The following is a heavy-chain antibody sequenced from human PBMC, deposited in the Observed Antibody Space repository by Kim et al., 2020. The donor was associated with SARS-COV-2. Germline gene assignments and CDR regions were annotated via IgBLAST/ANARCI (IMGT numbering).Heavy chain of an antibody. CDR1: GFTFSSYG. CDR3: AKDRGYSYGYDGDYYGMDV. CDR2: ISYDGSNK. D-gene: IGHD5-18*01. Sequence: GGSLRLSCAASGFTFSSYGMHWVRQAPGKGLEWVAVISYDGSNKYYAHSVKGRFTISRDNSKNTLYLQMNSLRAEDTAVYYCAKDRGYSYGYDGDYYGMDVWGQGTTVTVSS. V-gene: IGHV3-30*18. J-gene: IGHJ6*02.